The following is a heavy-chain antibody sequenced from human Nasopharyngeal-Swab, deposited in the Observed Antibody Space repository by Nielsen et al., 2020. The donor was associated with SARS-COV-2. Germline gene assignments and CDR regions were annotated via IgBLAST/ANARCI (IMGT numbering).Heavy chain of an antibody. Sequence: VRQAPGKGLEWVANIKQDGSEKYYVDSVKGRFTISRDNANNSLYLQMNSLRAEDTAVDYWERGREGEGEGEEGGQGKIGTVSS. CDR3: ERGREGEGEGEE. D-gene: IGHD3-10*01. CDR2: IKQDGSEK. J-gene: IGHJ4*02. V-gene: IGHV3-7*04.